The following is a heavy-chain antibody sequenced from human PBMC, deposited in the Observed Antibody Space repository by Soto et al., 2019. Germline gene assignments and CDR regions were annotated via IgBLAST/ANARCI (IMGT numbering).Heavy chain of an antibody. CDR3: SKYRLRGDFVHDY. CDR2: INKSGST. CDR1: SGSITSTSYY. Sequence: SETLSLTCTVSSGSITSTSYYWGWIRQPPGKGLEWIGSINKSGSTYYNPSLKSRVTISADTSKNQFSLKLSSVTAADTAVYYCSKYRLRGDFVHDYWSQGTLVTVSS. D-gene: IGHD4-17*01. J-gene: IGHJ4*02. V-gene: IGHV4-39*01.